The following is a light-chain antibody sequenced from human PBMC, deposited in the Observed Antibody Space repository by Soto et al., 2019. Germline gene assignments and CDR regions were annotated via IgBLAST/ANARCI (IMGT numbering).Light chain of an antibody. V-gene: IGKV3-15*01. J-gene: IGKJ2*01. CDR3: QQYNNWPDMYT. CDR1: RSVSTT. Sequence: EMVMTQSPATLSVSPGERVILSCRASRSVSTTLAWYQQKPGQAPRLLIYGASTRATGIPARFSGSGSGTDFTLTISSLQSEDFAVYYCQQYNNWPDMYTFGQGTKLEIK. CDR2: GAS.